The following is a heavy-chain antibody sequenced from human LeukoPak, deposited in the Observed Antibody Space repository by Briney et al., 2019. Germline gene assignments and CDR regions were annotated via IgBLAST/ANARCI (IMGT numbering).Heavy chain of an antibody. V-gene: IGHV4-34*01. Sequence: SETLSLTCAVYGGSFSGYYWSWIRQPPGKGLEWIGEINHSGSTNYNPSLKSLVTISVDTSKNQFSLKLSSVTAADTAVYYCARHSTFFGVVIIKGRVRGPFDYWGQGTLVTVSS. D-gene: IGHD3-3*01. CDR1: GGSFSGYY. CDR3: ARHSTFFGVVIIKGRVRGPFDY. CDR2: INHSGST. J-gene: IGHJ4*02.